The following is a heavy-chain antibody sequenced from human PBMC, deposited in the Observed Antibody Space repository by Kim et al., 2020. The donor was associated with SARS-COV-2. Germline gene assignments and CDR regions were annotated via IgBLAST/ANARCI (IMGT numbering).Heavy chain of an antibody. CDR1: GFTFSSYG. V-gene: IGHV3-30*18. D-gene: IGHD7-27*01. Sequence: GGSLRLSCAASGFTFSSYGMHWVRQAPGKGLEWVAVISYDGSNKYYADSVKGRFTISRDNSKNTLYLQMNSLRAEDTAVYYCAKVPWGLAPDAYDIWGQGTIITVSS. J-gene: IGHJ3*02. CDR3: AKVPWGLAPDAYDI. CDR2: ISYDGSNK.